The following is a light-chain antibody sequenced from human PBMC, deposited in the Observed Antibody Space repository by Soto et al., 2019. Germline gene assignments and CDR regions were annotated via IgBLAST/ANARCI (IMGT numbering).Light chain of an antibody. Sequence: QSALTQPASVSGSPEQSITISCTGTSSDVGGFNYVSWYQQHPDKAPKLIIYVVSNRPSGVSNRFSGSKSGNTASLTISGLQAEDEADYYCSSYTSSDTPYVFGTGTKLTVL. V-gene: IGLV2-14*01. CDR2: VVS. CDR3: SSYTSSDTPYV. CDR1: SSDVGGFNY. J-gene: IGLJ1*01.